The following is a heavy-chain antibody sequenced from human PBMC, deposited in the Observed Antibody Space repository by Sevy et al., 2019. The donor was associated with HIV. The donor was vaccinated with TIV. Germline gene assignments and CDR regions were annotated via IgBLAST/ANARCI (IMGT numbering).Heavy chain of an antibody. V-gene: IGHV3-33*01. CDR2: IWYDGSNK. J-gene: IGHJ4*02. CDR3: AREGIAVAGTEYYFDY. CDR1: GFTFSSYG. Sequence: GGSLRLSCAASGFTFSSYGMHWVRQAPGKGLEWVAVIWYDGSNKYYADSVKGRFTISRDNSKNTLYLQMNSLRAEDTAVYYCAREGIAVAGTEYYFDYWGQGTLVTVSS. D-gene: IGHD6-19*01.